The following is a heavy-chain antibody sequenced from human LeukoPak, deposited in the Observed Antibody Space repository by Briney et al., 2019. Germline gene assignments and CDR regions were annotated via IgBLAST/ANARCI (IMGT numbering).Heavy chain of an antibody. CDR3: ARGGGNSGRGAFDI. CDR2: IYHSGST. Sequence: SETLSLTCTVAGGTISSYFWSWIRQPPGKGLEWIGYIYHSGSTYYNPSLKSRVTISVDRSKNQFSLKLSSATAADTAVYYCARGGGNSGRGAFDIWGQGTMVTVSS. D-gene: IGHD4-23*01. V-gene: IGHV4-30-2*01. J-gene: IGHJ3*02. CDR1: GGTISSYF.